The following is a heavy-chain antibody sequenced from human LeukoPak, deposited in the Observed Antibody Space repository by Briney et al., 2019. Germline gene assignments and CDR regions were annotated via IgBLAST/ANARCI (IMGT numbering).Heavy chain of an antibody. CDR1: GGSISSGGYY. CDR3: ARHAREWLVRN. CDR2: IYHSGST. V-gene: IGHV4-30-2*01. J-gene: IGHJ4*02. Sequence: SETLSLTCTVSGGSISSGGYYWSWIRQPPGKGLEWIGYIYHSGSTYYNPSLKSRVTISVDRSKNQFSLKLSSVTAADTAVYYCARHAREWLVRNWGQGTLVTVSS. D-gene: IGHD3-3*01.